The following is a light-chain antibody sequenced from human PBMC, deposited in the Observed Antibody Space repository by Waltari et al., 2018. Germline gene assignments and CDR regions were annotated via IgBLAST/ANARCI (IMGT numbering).Light chain of an antibody. V-gene: IGKV2-40*01. Sequence: DIVMTQTPLSLPITPGEPASISCRSSQSLLHSNGNTYLHWYLQKPGQSPQLLIYGGSNRASGVPDRFSGRGSGTDFTLKITKVEAEDAGVYYCVQAIAFPRTFGQGTKVEIK. J-gene: IGKJ1*01. CDR2: GGS. CDR1: QSLLHSNGNTY. CDR3: VQAIAFPRT.